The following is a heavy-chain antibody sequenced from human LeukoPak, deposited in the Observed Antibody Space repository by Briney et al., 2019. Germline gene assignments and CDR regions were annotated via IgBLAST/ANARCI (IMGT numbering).Heavy chain of an antibody. Sequence: PGGSLRLSCAASGFTVSSNYMSWVRQAPGKGLEWVSVIYSGGSIYYADSVKGRFTISRDNSKNTLYLQMNSLRAEDTAVYYCAREGRAWLGGGDAFDIWGQGTMVTVSS. J-gene: IGHJ3*02. V-gene: IGHV3-53*01. CDR1: GFTVSSNY. CDR3: AREGRAWLGGGDAFDI. D-gene: IGHD6-19*01. CDR2: IYSGGSI.